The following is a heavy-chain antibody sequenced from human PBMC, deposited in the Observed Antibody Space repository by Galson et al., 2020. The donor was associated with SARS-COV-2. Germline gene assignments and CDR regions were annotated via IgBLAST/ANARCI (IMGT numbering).Heavy chain of an antibody. CDR2: IIPIFGTA. V-gene: IGHV1-69*06. D-gene: IGHD1-26*01. J-gene: IGHJ6*02. CDR1: GGTFDNYA. Sequence: SVKVSCKSSGGTFDNYAISWVRQAPGQGLEWMGGIIPIFGTANYAQKVRGGVTISADKSTRTVYMELSNLRSVDTAVYYHARGMVGPTNYDYAMDVWGQGTTVSVS. CDR3: ARGMVGPTNYDYAMDV.